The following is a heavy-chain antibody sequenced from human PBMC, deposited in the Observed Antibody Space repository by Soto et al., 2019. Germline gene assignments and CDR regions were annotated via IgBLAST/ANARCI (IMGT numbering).Heavy chain of an antibody. J-gene: IGHJ2*01. CDR1: GFTFSSYA. Sequence: EVQLLESGGGLVQPGGSLRLSCAASGFTFSSYAMSWVRQAPRKGLEWVSAISGSGGSTYYADSVKGRFTISRDNSKNTLYLQMNSLRAEDTAVYYCAKDRERGYSVYEESDWYFDLWGRGTLVTVSS. D-gene: IGHD5-12*01. CDR3: AKDRERGYSVYEESDWYFDL. CDR2: ISGSGGST. V-gene: IGHV3-23*01.